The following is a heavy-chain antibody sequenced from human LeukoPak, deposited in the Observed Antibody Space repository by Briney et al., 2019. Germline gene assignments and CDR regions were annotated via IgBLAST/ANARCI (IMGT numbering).Heavy chain of an antibody. J-gene: IGHJ3*01. D-gene: IGHD2-15*01. V-gene: IGHV3-48*04. Sequence: GGSLRLSCAASGFTFSSYSMNWVRQAPGKGLEWVSSISSSSSTMYYADSVKGRFTISRDNAKNSLYLQLNSLRAEDTAVYFCARGISAVVPRAFDVWGQGTLVTVSS. CDR3: ARGISAVVPRAFDV. CDR2: ISSSSSTM. CDR1: GFTFSSYS.